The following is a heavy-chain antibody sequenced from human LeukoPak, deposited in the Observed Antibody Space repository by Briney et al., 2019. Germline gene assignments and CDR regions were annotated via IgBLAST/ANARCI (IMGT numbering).Heavy chain of an antibody. D-gene: IGHD6-19*01. V-gene: IGHV3-53*01. CDR1: GFTVSTNY. J-gene: IGHJ4*02. CDR3: ARAPGYSSAWYPDY. Sequence: PGGSLRLSCAASGFTVSTNYMSWVRQAPGKGLEWVSVISGGGSTYYADSVKGRFTISRDNSKNTLYLQMNSLRAEDTAVYYCARAPGYSSAWYPDYWGQGTLLAVSS. CDR2: ISGGGST.